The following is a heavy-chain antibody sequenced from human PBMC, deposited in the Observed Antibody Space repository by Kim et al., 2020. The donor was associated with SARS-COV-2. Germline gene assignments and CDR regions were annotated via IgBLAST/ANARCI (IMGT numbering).Heavy chain of an antibody. CDR3: TRDARLTIVSPGAFDI. D-gene: IGHD3-10*01. Sequence: DSVRGRFTISKDIAKNMRYLQMNGLTAEDTAVYYCTRDARLTIVSPGAFDIWGRGTMVTVSS. V-gene: IGHV3-74*01. J-gene: IGHJ3*02.